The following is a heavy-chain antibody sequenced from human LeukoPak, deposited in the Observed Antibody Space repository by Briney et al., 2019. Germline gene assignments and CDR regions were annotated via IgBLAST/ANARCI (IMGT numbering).Heavy chain of an antibody. CDR1: GFTFSSYA. V-gene: IGHV3-23*01. Sequence: GGSLRLFCAASGFTFSSYAMSWVRQAPGKGLEWVSAISGSGGTTYYADSVKGRFTISRDNSKNTLYLQMDSLRAEDTAVYYCAKSGDSSGYYFYYFDNWGQGTLVTASS. CDR3: AKSGDSSGYYFYYFDN. J-gene: IGHJ4*02. D-gene: IGHD3-22*01. CDR2: ISGSGGTT.